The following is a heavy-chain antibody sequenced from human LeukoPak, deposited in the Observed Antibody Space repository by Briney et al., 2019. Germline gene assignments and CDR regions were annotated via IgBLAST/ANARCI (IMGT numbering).Heavy chain of an antibody. D-gene: IGHD2-2*01. CDR1: GFLFSSYG. V-gene: IGHV3-33*01. CDR3: ARDLCSTTSCFDY. J-gene: IGHJ4*02. CDR2: HFASNK. Sequence: GGSLRLSRVTSGFLFSSYGIHWLRQAPGKALEWVAWHFASNKYYAESVRDRFTMSRDNSKSTLYLQMDSLRVEDTTVYYCARDLCSTTSCFDYWGQGTLVSVSS.